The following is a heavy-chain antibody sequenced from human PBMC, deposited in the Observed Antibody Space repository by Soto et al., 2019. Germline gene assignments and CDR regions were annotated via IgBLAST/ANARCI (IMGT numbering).Heavy chain of an antibody. CDR3: AKGTAKYPPDHYDY. J-gene: IGHJ4*02. Sequence: GGSLRLSCAASGFTFSSHAMSWVRQAPGKGLEWVSVISGSGGSTYYADSVKGRFTISRDKSKNTLYLQMNSLRVEDTAVYYCAKGTAKYPPDHYDYWGQGTLVTVSS. CDR1: GFTFSSHA. V-gene: IGHV3-23*01. CDR2: ISGSGGST. D-gene: IGHD5-18*01.